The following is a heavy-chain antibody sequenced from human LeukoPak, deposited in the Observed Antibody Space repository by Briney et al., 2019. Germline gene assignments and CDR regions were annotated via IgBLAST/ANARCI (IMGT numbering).Heavy chain of an antibody. CDR1: GDSVSSNSVA. V-gene: IGHV6-1*01. CDR2: TYYRSKWKN. CDR3: ARAVEGSTWNAGVLDH. Sequence: SQTLSLTCAISGDSVSSNSVAWNWIRQSPSRGLEWLGRTYYRSKWKNDYAVSVKSRITINPDTAKNQFSLQLNSVTAEDTAVYYCARAVEGSTWNAGVLDHWGQGTRVTVFS. J-gene: IGHJ4*02. D-gene: IGHD6-13*01.